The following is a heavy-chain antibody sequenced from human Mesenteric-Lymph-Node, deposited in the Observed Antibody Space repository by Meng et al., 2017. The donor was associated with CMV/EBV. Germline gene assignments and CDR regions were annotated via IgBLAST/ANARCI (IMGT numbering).Heavy chain of an antibody. V-gene: IGHV6-1*01. CDR3: ARDRGTGSYSWFDP. D-gene: IGHD1-26*01. J-gene: IGHJ5*02. CDR2: TYYRSKWYN. CDR1: GDTVSSNSAA. Sequence: GDTVSSNSAAWNWIRQSPSRGLEWLGRTYYRSKWYNDYAVSVKSRITINPDTSKNQFSLQLNSVTPEDTAVYYCARDRGTGSYSWFDPWGQGTLVTVSS.